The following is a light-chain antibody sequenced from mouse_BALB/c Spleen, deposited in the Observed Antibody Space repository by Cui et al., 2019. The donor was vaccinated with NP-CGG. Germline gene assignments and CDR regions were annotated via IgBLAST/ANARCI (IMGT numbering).Light chain of an antibody. CDR2: GTK. Sequence: QAVVTQESALTTSPGETVTLTCRSSTGAVTTSNYANWVQEKPDHLFTGLIGGTKNRAPSVPARFSGSLIGDKAALTTTGTQTEDEAIYFCALWYSNHWVFGGGTKLTVL. CDR1: TGAVTTSNY. V-gene: IGLV1*01. CDR3: ALWYSNHWV. J-gene: IGLJ1*01.